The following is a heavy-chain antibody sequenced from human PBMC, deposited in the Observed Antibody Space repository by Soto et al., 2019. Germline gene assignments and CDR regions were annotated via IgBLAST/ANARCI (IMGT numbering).Heavy chain of an antibody. CDR2: IIPISGAA. J-gene: IGHJ4*02. V-gene: IGHV1-69*06. CDR1: GGTFSNYV. D-gene: IGHD1-7*01. CDR3: ARDMTRTVVPYFDF. Sequence: QVQLVQSGAEVKKPGSSVKVSCKASGGTFSNYVVNWVRQAPGLGLEWMGRIIPISGAANYAQKFQGRVTITADKSTSTSYMELSSLRSEDTAVYYCARDMTRTVVPYFDFWGQGTLVTVSS.